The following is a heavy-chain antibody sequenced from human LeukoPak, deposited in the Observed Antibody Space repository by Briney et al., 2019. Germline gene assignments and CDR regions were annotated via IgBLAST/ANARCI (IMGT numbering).Heavy chain of an antibody. CDR2: INTNTGNP. CDR1: GYTFTSYA. J-gene: IGHJ4*02. CDR3: AREFQGSHFQYFDY. D-gene: IGHD1-26*01. Sequence: ASVKVSCKASGYTFTSYAMNWVRQAPGQGLEWMGWINTNTGNPTYAQGFTGRFVFSLDTSVSTAYLQISSLKAEDTAVYYCAREFQGSHFQYFDYWGQGTLVTVSS. V-gene: IGHV7-4-1*02.